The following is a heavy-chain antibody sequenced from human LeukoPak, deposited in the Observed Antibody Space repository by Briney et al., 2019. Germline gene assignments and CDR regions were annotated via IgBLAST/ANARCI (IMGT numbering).Heavy chain of an antibody. CDR1: GFTFTSYG. V-gene: IGHV3-30*03. CDR2: ITYDGYYK. Sequence: GTSLRLSCAASGFTFTSYGMHWVRQAPGKGLEWVALITYDGYYKYYSDSVKGRFIISSDTSKNTLYLQMNSLRAEDTAVYYCARDLSPVVRASPMGYWGQGTLVTVSS. J-gene: IGHJ4*02. D-gene: IGHD3-10*01. CDR3: ARDLSPVVRASPMGY.